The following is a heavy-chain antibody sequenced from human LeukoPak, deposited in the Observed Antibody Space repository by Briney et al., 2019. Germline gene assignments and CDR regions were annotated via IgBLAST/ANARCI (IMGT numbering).Heavy chain of an antibody. CDR3: ARVNYYDSSGYYGHYYCYYYMDV. Sequence: ASVKVSCKASGYTFTSYGISWVRQAPGQGLEWMGWISAYNGNTNYAQKLQGRVTMTTDTSTSTAYMELRSLRSDDTAVYYCARVNYYDSSGYYGHYYCYYYMDVWGKGTTVTVSS. D-gene: IGHD3-22*01. CDR1: GYTFTSYG. J-gene: IGHJ6*03. V-gene: IGHV1-18*01. CDR2: ISAYNGNT.